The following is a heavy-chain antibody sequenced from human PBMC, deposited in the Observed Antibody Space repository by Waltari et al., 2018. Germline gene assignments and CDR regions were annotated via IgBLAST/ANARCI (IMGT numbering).Heavy chain of an antibody. D-gene: IGHD3-22*01. CDR1: GFTFDAYT. Sequence: EVQLVESGGVVVQPGGSLRLSCAASGFTFDAYTLHWVRQAPGKALEWVSLISWDGGSTYYADSVKGRFTISRDNSKNSLYLQMNSLRTEDTALYYCAKDRATYDSSGYYYEYFQHWGQGTLVTVSS. CDR3: AKDRATYDSSGYYYEYFQH. J-gene: IGHJ1*01. V-gene: IGHV3-43*01. CDR2: ISWDGGST.